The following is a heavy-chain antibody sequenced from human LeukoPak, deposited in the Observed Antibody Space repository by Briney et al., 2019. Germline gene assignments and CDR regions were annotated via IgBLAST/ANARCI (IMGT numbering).Heavy chain of an antibody. CDR3: ARVANSGRYLGYMDV. CDR2: IKQDGNEK. J-gene: IGHJ6*03. D-gene: IGHD6-19*01. CDR1: EFIFSTYW. Sequence: GGSLRLSCAASEFIFSTYWMSWVRQAPGRGLEWVANIKQDGNEKYCVDSVTGRFTIFRDNAKNSLYLQMNSLRVEDTGVYYCARVANSGRYLGYMDVWGKGTTVTVS. V-gene: IGHV3-7*01.